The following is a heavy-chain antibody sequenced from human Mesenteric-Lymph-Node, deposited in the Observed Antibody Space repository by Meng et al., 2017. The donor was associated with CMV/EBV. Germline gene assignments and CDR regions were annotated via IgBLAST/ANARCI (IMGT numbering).Heavy chain of an antibody. V-gene: IGHV1-69*06. D-gene: IGHD6-13*01. CDR2: IIPIFGTA. J-gene: IGHJ4*02. CDR3: ARSSSSWYAY. Sequence: VSCKASGGSFSSYAISWVRQAPGQGLEWMGGIIPIFGTANYAQKFQGRVTITADKSTSTAYMELSSLRSEDTAVYYCARSSSSWYAYWGQGTLVTVSS. CDR1: GGSFSSYA.